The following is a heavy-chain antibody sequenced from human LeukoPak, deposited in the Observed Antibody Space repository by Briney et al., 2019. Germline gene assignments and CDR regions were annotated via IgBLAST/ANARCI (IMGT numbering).Heavy chain of an antibody. CDR3: ARGLRAGWFDP. J-gene: IGHJ5*02. Sequence: SETLSLTCTVSGGSISSSSYYWGWIRQPPGKGLEWIGSIYYSGSTYCNPSLKSRVTISVDTSKNQFSLKLSSVTAADTAVYYCARGLRAGWFDPWGQGTLVTVSS. V-gene: IGHV4-39*07. CDR1: GGSISSSSYY. D-gene: IGHD2-15*01. CDR2: IYYSGST.